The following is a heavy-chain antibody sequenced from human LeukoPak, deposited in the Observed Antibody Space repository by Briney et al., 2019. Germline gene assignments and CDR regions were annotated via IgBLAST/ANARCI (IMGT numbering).Heavy chain of an antibody. CDR2: ISFHGTDT. CDR1: GFTFISYA. CDR3: AKDPTHYRVWDYYETIGLSY. J-gene: IGHJ4*02. V-gene: IGHV3-30*04. Sequence: GGSLRLSCAASGFTFISYAIHWVRQAPGRGLEWVAVISFHGTDTFYADSVKGRFTISRDNSKNTLNLHMNSLRAEDTAVYYCAKDPTHYRVWDYYETIGLSYWGQGTLVTVSS. D-gene: IGHD3-22*01.